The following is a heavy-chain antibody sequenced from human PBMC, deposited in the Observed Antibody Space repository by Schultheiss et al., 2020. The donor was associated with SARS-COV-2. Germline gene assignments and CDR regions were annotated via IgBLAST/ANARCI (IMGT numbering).Heavy chain of an antibody. J-gene: IGHJ4*02. CDR1: GGSISSGGYY. CDR2: IYYSGST. CDR3: ARGSIAARLSFDY. Sequence: SQTHSLTCTVSGGSISSGGYYWSWIRQHPGKGLEWIGYIYYSGSTYYNPSLKSLVTISVDTSKNQFSLKLSSVTAADTAVYYCARGSIAARLSFDYWGQGTLVTVSS. D-gene: IGHD6-6*01. V-gene: IGHV4-31*01.